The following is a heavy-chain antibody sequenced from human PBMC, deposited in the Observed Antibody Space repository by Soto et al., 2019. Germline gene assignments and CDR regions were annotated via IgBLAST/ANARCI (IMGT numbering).Heavy chain of an antibody. V-gene: IGHV3-33*08. CDR2: IWYDGSNK. CDR3: ARDYCSSTSCYSYFDY. Sequence: GGSLRLSCAASGFTFSSYGMHWVRQAPGKGLEWVAVIWYDGSNKYYADSVKGRFTISRDYSKNTLYLQMNSLRAEDTAVYYCARDYCSSTSCYSYFDYWGQGTLVTVSS. D-gene: IGHD2-2*01. J-gene: IGHJ4*02. CDR1: GFTFSSYG.